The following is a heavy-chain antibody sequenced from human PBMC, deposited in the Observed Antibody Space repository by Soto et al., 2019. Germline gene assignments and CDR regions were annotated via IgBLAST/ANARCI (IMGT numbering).Heavy chain of an antibody. D-gene: IGHD6-13*01. Sequence: QVQLQASGPGLVTTSETLSLHCTVSGGSVSSGSYYWSWILQPPGKGLEWIGYIYYSGSTNSNPSHKGRVTISVDTAKNKVSLKLSSVTAADTAVYYCAREPAASGEADWYFELWGRGSMVTVSS. V-gene: IGHV4-61*01. J-gene: IGHJ2*01. CDR1: GGSVSSGSYY. CDR3: AREPAASGEADWYFEL. CDR2: IYYSGST.